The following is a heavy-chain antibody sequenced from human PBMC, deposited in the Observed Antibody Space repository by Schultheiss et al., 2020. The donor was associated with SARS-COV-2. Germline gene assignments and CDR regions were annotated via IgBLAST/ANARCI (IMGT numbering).Heavy chain of an antibody. CDR1: GGSISSSNW. CDR2: IYYSGST. Sequence: SETLSLTCAVSGGSISSSNWWSWVRQPPGKGLEWIGYIYYSGSTYYNPSLKSRVTISVDTSKNQFSLKLSSVTAADTAVYYCARGGYSYGYLSPFDYWGQGTLVTVSS. CDR3: ARGGYSYGYLSPFDY. D-gene: IGHD5-18*01. V-gene: IGHV4-4*02. J-gene: IGHJ4*02.